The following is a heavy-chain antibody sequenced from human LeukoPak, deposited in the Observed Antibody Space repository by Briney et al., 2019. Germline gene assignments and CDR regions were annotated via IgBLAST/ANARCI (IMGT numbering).Heavy chain of an antibody. CDR1: GFTFSSYW. V-gene: IGHV3-74*01. D-gene: IGHD4-23*01. CDR2: IHSDGSTT. J-gene: IGHJ6*02. CDR3: ARGNSHGMDV. Sequence: GGCLRLSWAASGFTFSSYWMRSVRQAPGKWLVWVSRIHSDGSTTSYADSVKGRITISRDNAKNTLYLQMNSLRAEDTAVYYCARGNSHGMDVWGQGTTVTVSS.